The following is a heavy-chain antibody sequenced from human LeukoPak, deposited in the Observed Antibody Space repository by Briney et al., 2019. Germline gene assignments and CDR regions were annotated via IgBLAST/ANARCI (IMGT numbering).Heavy chain of an antibody. V-gene: IGHV1-2*02. CDR2: INPNSGGT. D-gene: IGHD3-3*01. J-gene: IGHJ4*02. Sequence: ASVKVSCKASGYTFTGYYMHWVRQAPGQGLEWMGWINPNSGGTNYAQKFQGRVTMTRDTSISTAYMELSRLRSDDTAVYYCARGWRNGYYKRGLDYWGQGTLVTVSS. CDR3: ARGWRNGYYKRGLDY. CDR1: GYTFTGYY.